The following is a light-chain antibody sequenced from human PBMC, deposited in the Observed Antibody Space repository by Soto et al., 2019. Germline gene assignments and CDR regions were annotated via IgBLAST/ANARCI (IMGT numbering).Light chain of an antibody. CDR3: QQLNNYPRT. J-gene: IGKJ2*01. CDR2: AAS. CDR1: QGISSY. V-gene: IGKV1-9*01. Sequence: DIQLTQSPSFLSASVGDRVTITCRASQGISSYLAWYQQKPGKAPKLLIYAASTLQSGVPSRFSGSGSGTEFTLTISSLQPEDFATYDCQQLNNYPRTFGQGTKLEIK.